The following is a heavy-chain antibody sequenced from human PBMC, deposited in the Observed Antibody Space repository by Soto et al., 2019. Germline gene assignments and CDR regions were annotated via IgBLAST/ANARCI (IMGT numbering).Heavy chain of an antibody. CDR3: ARPVYYDFWSGYDY. V-gene: IGHV4-39*01. J-gene: IGHJ4*02. Sequence: ETLSLTCTVSGGSISSSSYYWGWIRQPPGKGLEWIGSIYYSGSTYYNPSLKSRVTISVDTSKNQFSLKLSSVTAADTAVYYCARPVYYDFWSGYDYWGQGTLVTVSS. CDR1: GGSISSSSYY. D-gene: IGHD3-3*01. CDR2: IYYSGST.